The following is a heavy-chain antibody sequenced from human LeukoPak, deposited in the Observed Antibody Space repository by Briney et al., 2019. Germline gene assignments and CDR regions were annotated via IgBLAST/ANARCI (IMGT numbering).Heavy chain of an antibody. Sequence: PSETLSLTCTVSGGSISSGGYYWSWIRQPPGKGLEWIGYIYHSGSTYYNPSLKSRVTISVDRSKNQFSLKLSSVTAADTAVYYCTRDLGMATMKGAFDIWGQGTMVTVSS. D-gene: IGHD5-24*01. CDR2: IYHSGST. J-gene: IGHJ3*02. V-gene: IGHV4-30-2*01. CDR3: TRDLGMATMKGAFDI. CDR1: GGSISSGGYY.